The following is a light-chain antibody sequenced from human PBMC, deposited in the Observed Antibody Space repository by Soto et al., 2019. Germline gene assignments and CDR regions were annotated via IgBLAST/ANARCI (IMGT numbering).Light chain of an antibody. CDR3: QQYGSLPWT. J-gene: IGKJ1*01. Sequence: EIVLTQSPGTLSLSPGERATLSCRASQSVSSSYLAWYQQKLGQAPRLLIYGASSRATGIPDRFSGSGSGTEFTLTISSLEPEDFAVYYCQQYGSLPWTFGQGTKVEIK. CDR2: GAS. CDR1: QSVSSSY. V-gene: IGKV3-20*01.